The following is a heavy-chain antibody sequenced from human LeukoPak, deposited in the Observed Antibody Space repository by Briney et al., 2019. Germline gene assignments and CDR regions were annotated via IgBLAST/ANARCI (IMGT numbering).Heavy chain of an antibody. CDR1: GYSFTSFW. D-gene: IGHD1-1*01. CDR3: AGAASWYRGIN. Sequence: GESLKIFCKSSGYSFTSFWIGWVRQIPGQGLEWMGIIHPGDSDARYSPSLQGQVTISADKSISTAYLQWSSLQASDTAIYYCAGAASWYRGINWGQGTLVTVSS. J-gene: IGHJ4*02. CDR2: IHPGDSDA. V-gene: IGHV5-51*01.